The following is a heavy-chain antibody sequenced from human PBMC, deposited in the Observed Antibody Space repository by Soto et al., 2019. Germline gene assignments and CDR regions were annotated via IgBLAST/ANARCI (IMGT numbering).Heavy chain of an antibody. Sequence: QVQLVESGGGVVQPGRSLRLFCAASGFTFSSYAMHWVRQAPGKGLEWVAVISYDGSNKYYADSVKGRFTISRDNSKNTLYLQMNSLRAEDTAVYYCARDYYRFNSGYGFSMDVWGQGTTVTVSS. D-gene: IGHD5-12*01. J-gene: IGHJ6*02. CDR2: ISYDGSNK. V-gene: IGHV3-30-3*01. CDR3: ARDYYRFNSGYGFSMDV. CDR1: GFTFSSYA.